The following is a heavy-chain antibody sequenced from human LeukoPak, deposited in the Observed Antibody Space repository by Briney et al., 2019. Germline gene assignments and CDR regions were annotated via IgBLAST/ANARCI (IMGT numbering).Heavy chain of an antibody. CDR1: GYTFTSYG. Sequence: APVKVSCKASGYTFTSYGISWVRQAPGQGLEWMGWISAYNGNTNYAQKLQGRVTMTTDTSTSTAYMDLRSLTSDDTAVYYCARDSPTLLNWFDPWGQGTLVTVSS. J-gene: IGHJ5*02. CDR2: ISAYNGNT. CDR3: ARDSPTLLNWFDP. V-gene: IGHV1-18*01.